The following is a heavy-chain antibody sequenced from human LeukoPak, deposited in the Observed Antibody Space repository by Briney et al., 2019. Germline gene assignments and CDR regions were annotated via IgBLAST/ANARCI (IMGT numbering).Heavy chain of an antibody. Sequence: ASVKVSCKASGYTFTSYDINWERQATGQGLEWMGWMNPNSGNTGYAQKFQGRVTMTRNTSISTAYMELSSLRSEDTAVYYCARAGQQWLEDWFDPWGQGTLVTVSS. CDR1: GYTFTSYD. CDR2: MNPNSGNT. CDR3: ARAGQQWLEDWFDP. J-gene: IGHJ5*02. D-gene: IGHD6-19*01. V-gene: IGHV1-8*01.